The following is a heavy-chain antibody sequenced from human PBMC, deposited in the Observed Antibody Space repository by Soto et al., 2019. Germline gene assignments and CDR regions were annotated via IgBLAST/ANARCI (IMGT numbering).Heavy chain of an antibody. CDR2: IWYDGSNK. CDR1: GFTFSSYG. V-gene: IGHV3-33*01. Sequence: QVQLVESGGGVVQPGRSLRLSCAASGFTFSSYGMHWVRQAPGKGLEWVAVIWYDGSNKYYADSVKGRFTISRDNSKNTLYLQMNSLRAEDTAVYYCARDGVQAELDPWGQGTLVTVSS. CDR3: ARDGVQAELDP. J-gene: IGHJ5*02. D-gene: IGHD1-1*01.